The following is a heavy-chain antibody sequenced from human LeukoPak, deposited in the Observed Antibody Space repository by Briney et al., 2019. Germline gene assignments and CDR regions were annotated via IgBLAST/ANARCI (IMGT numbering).Heavy chain of an antibody. V-gene: IGHV4-59*01. J-gene: IGHJ4*02. D-gene: IGHD1-26*01. CDR1: GGSISSYY. Sequence: MASETLSLTCTVSGGSISSYYWTWIRQPPGKGLEWIGYIYCSGSTNYNPSLKSRVTISVDTSKNQFSLKLTSVTAADTAVYYCARGVNSGYFDYCGQGTLVTVSS. CDR2: IYCSGST. CDR3: ARGVNSGYFDY.